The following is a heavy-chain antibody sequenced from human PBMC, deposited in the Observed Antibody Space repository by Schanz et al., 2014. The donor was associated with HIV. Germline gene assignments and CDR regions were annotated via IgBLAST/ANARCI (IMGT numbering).Heavy chain of an antibody. J-gene: IGHJ5*02. Sequence: QVHLVQSGAEVKKPGASVKVSCKASGYTFISYGITWVRQAPGQGLEWMGWISAYNGNTNYAQKVQGRVTMTTDTSTSTAYMELRSLTSDDTAVYYCARDLRVVPAASDNWFDPWGQGTLVTVSS. CDR2: ISAYNGNT. CDR1: GYTFISYG. V-gene: IGHV1-18*01. D-gene: IGHD2-2*01. CDR3: ARDLRVVPAASDNWFDP.